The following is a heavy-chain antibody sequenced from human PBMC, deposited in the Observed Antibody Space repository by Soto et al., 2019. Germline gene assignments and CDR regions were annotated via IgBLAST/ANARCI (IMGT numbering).Heavy chain of an antibody. CDR2: IYYSGST. CDR3: ARDGEGIAIDAFDI. Sequence: SETLSLTCTVSGGSISSYYWSWIRQPPGKGLEWIGYIYYSGSTNYNPSLKSRVTISVDTSKNQFSLKLSSVTAADTAVYYCARDGEGIAIDAFDIWGQGXMVTV. J-gene: IGHJ3*02. D-gene: IGHD6-13*01. CDR1: GGSISSYY. V-gene: IGHV4-59*01.